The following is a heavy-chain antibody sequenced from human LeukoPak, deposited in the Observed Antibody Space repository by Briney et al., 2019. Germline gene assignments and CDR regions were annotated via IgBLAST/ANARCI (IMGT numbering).Heavy chain of an antibody. J-gene: IGHJ4*02. CDR2: IKHDESKT. Sequence: GGSLRLSCAASGFTFTNYWMSWVRQAPGKGPEWVANIKHDESKTYYDDSVKGRFTISRDNAKNSLFLQINSLRAEDTAVYYCARDASLYCAGDTCYWAFDHWGQGTLVTVSS. CDR1: GFTFTNYW. CDR3: ARDASLYCAGDTCYWAFDH. V-gene: IGHV3-7*01. D-gene: IGHD2-21*02.